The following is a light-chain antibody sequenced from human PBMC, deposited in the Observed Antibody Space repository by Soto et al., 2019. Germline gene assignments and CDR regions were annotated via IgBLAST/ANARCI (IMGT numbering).Light chain of an antibody. CDR2: KAS. CDR1: QTISSW. V-gene: IGKV1-5*03. Sequence: DIQMTQSPSTLSGSVGDRVTITCRASQTISSWLAWYQQKPGKAPKLLIYKASTLKSGVPSRFSGSGSGTEFTLTISSLQPDDFATYYCQKYNSALLTFGGGTKVDIK. J-gene: IGKJ4*01. CDR3: QKYNSALLT.